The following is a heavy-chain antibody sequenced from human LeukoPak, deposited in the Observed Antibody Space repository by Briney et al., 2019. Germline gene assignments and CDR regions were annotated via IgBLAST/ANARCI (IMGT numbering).Heavy chain of an antibody. J-gene: IGHJ6*02. D-gene: IGHD2-2*01. V-gene: IGHV4-59*01. CDR2: IYYSGST. CDR3: VRDGPAAQRRYYYYYGMDV. CDR1: GGSISSYY. Sequence: SETLSLTCTVSGGSISSYYWSWIRQPPGKGLEWIGYIYYSGSTNYNPSLKSRVTISVDTSKNQFSLKLSSVTAADTAVYYCVRDGPAAQRRYYYYYGMDVWGQGTTVTVSS.